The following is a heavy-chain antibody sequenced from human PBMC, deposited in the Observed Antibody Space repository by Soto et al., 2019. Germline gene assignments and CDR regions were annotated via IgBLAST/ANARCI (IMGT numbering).Heavy chain of an antibody. V-gene: IGHV4-30-4*01. CDR3: ARGYSGYGGRVNWFDP. CDR2: IYYSGST. CDR1: GGSISSGDYY. J-gene: IGHJ5*02. D-gene: IGHD5-12*01. Sequence: PSETLSLTCTVSGGSISSGDYYWSWIRQPPGKGLGWIGYIYYSGSTYYNPSLKSRVTISVDTSKNQFSLKLSSVTAADTAVYYCARGYSGYGGRVNWFDPWGQGTLVTVSS.